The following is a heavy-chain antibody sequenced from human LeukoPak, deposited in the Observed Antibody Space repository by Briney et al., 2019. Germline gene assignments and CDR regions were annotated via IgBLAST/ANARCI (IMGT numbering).Heavy chain of an antibody. D-gene: IGHD7-27*01. CDR1: GGTFSSYA. CDR3: ARDTGENLDY. J-gene: IGHJ4*02. V-gene: IGHV1-69*05. Sequence: SVKVSCKASGGTFSSYAISWVRQAPGQGLEWMGGIIPIFGTANYAQKLQGRVTMTTDTSTSTAYMELRSLRSDDTAVYYCARDTGENLDYWGQGTLVTVSS. CDR2: IIPIFGTA.